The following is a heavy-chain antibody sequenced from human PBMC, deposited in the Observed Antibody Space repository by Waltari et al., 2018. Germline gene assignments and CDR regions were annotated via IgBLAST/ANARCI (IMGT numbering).Heavy chain of an antibody. D-gene: IGHD5-12*01. J-gene: IGHJ3*02. CDR1: GGSISSSSYY. V-gene: IGHV4-39*06. CDR3: ARAEMATKINDAFDI. CDR2: IYYSGST. Sequence: RLQLQESGPGLVKPSETLSLTCTVSGGSISSSSYYWGWIRQPPGKGLEWIGSIYYSGSTYYNPSLKSRVTISVDTSKNQFSLKLSSVTAADTAVYYCARAEMATKINDAFDIWGQGTMVTVSS.